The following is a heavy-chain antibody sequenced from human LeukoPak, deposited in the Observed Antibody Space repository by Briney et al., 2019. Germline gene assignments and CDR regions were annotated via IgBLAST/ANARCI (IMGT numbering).Heavy chain of an antibody. CDR3: AKINTGRYTES. D-gene: IGHD1-26*01. CDR1: GFTFSSYG. V-gene: IGHV3-23*01. J-gene: IGHJ4*02. Sequence: GGALRLSCAASGFTFSSYGMTWVRPAPGKGLERVSTFGASGKTYYADSVPGRFTISRDNSKNTLYLPMNRLSAEGTAVCYFAKINTGRYTESRGQGNLCTVSS. CDR2: FGASGKT.